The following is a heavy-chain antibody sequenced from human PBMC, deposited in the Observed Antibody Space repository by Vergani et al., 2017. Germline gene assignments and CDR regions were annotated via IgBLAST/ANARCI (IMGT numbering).Heavy chain of an antibody. CDR2: FYTGGGT. CDR3: ARAGGGFGELFNYYYYGMDV. Sequence: QVQLQESGPGLVRPSQTLSLTCTVSGASISSGSYYWSWFRQPAGKRLEWIGRFYTGGGTNYNPSLKSRVTISVDTSKNQFSLQLSSVTAADTAVYYCARAGGGFGELFNYYYYGMDVWGQGTTVTVSS. J-gene: IGHJ6*02. V-gene: IGHV4-61*02. D-gene: IGHD3-10*01. CDR1: GASISSGSYY.